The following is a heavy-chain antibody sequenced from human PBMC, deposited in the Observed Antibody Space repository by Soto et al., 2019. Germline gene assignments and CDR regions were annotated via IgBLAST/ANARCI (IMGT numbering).Heavy chain of an antibody. J-gene: IGHJ4*02. CDR3: ATESGSTYGYFDY. V-gene: IGHV4-30-4*02. CDR1: GGSVNSAEDY. CDR2: ISNSGST. Sequence: SEPLSLTCTVSGGSVNSAEDYWSWMRQSPGKGLEWIGYISNSGSTGYNPSLKTRLSMSVDRSKNQFTLRLTSVTAADTAVYFCATESGSTYGYFDYWGQRPQVTVFS. D-gene: IGHD5-18*01.